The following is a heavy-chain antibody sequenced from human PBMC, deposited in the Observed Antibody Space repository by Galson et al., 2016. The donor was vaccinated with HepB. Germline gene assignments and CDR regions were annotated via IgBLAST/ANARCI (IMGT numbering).Heavy chain of an antibody. D-gene: IGHD2-21*02. CDR1: GDSINSSY. CDR2: IYHSGST. J-gene: IGHJ4*02. CDR3: AREPEFEDNDSYFFDF. V-gene: IGHV4-59*01. Sequence: TLSLTCSISGDSINSSYWNWIRQPPGKGLEWIGYIYHSGSTNYNLSLKSRVTISLDASKNQFSLKLTSVTAADTAVYYCAREPEFEDNDSYFFDFWGQGALVTVSS.